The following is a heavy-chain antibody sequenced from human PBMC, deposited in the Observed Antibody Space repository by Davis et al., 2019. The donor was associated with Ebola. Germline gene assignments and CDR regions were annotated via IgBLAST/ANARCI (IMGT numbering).Heavy chain of an antibody. CDR2: INSDGTST. J-gene: IGHJ6*02. V-gene: IGHV3-74*01. Sequence: HTGGSLRLSCKGSGYTFSSFWMNWVRQAPGKGLEWVSRINSDGTSTNYTDVVRGRFTVSRDNAKNTLYLQMNSLRVEDTAVYYCASNRQHEAVDGKRYYYYYGMDVWGQGTTVTVSS. D-gene: IGHD6-13*01. CDR3: ASNRQHEAVDGKRYYYYYGMDV. CDR1: GYTFSSFW.